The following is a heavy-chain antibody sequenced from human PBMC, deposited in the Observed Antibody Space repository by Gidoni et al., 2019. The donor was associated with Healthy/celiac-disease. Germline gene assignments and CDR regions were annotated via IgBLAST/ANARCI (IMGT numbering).Heavy chain of an antibody. CDR1: GYPFTSYG. J-gene: IGHJ6*03. D-gene: IGHD2-15*01. CDR2: ISAYNGNT. Sequence: QVQLVQSGAEVKKPGASVKVSCKASGYPFTSYGISWVRQAPGQGLEWMGWISAYNGNTNYAQKLQGRVTMTTDTSTSTAYMELRSLRSDDTAVYYCARDPPLGYCSGGSCYSSYYYMDVWGKGTTVTVSS. CDR3: ARDPPLGYCSGGSCYSSYYYMDV. V-gene: IGHV1-18*04.